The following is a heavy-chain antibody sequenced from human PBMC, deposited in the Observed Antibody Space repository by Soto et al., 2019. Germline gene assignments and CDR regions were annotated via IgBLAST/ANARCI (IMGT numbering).Heavy chain of an antibody. CDR2: ISYDGSNK. V-gene: IGHV3-30-3*01. Sequence: QVQLVESGGGVVQPGRSLRLSCAASGFTFSSYAMHWVRQAPGKGLEWVAVISYDGSNKYYADSVKGRFTISRDNSKNTLYLQMKSLRAEDTAVYYCARGGGTMVRGVILGYYYYGMDVWGQGTTVTVSS. CDR1: GFTFSSYA. J-gene: IGHJ6*02. D-gene: IGHD3-10*01. CDR3: ARGGGTMVRGVILGYYYYGMDV.